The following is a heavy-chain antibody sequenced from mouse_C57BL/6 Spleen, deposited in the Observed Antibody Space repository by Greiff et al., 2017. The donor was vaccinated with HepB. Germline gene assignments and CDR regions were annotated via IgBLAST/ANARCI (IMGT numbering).Heavy chain of an antibody. CDR1: GFTFSSYA. V-gene: IGHV5-4*03. CDR3: AKFYDGPFDY. Sequence: EVKLVESGGGLVKPGGSLKLSCAASGFTFSSYAMSWVRQTPEKRLEWVATISDGGSYTYYPDNVKGRFTISRDNAKNNLYLQMSHLKSEDTAMYYCAKFYDGPFDYWGQGTTLTVSS. J-gene: IGHJ2*01. CDR2: ISDGGSYT. D-gene: IGHD2-3*01.